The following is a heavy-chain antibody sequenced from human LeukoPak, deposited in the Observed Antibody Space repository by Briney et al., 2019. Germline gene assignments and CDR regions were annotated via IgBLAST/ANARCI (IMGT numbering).Heavy chain of an antibody. V-gene: IGHV1-18*01. CDR2: ISTYNGST. CDR1: GYTFARYG. D-gene: IGHD4-11*01. J-gene: IGHJ4*02. CDR3: ARDGTYSGRPDY. Sequence: ASVKVSCKASGYTFARYGISWVRQAPGQGLEWMGWISTYNGSTNYAQRLQGRVTMTTDASTSTAYMELRSLTSDDTAVYYCARDGTYSGRPDYWGQGTLVTVSS.